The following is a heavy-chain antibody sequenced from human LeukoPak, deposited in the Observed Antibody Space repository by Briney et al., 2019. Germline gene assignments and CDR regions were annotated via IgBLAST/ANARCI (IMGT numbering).Heavy chain of an antibody. CDR2: ISIKTEGGTT. CDR1: GFTSSNAW. J-gene: IGHJ4*02. Sequence: GGSLRLSCAASGFTSSNAWMSWVRQAPGKGLEWVGRISIKTEGGTTDYAAPVKGRFTISRDDSKNTLYLQMNSLKTEDTAVYYCTTDSGYDSGLYWGQGTLVTVSS. V-gene: IGHV3-15*01. D-gene: IGHD5-12*01. CDR3: TTDSGYDSGLY.